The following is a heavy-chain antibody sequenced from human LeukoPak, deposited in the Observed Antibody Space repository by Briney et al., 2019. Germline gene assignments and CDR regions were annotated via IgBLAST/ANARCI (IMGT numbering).Heavy chain of an antibody. Sequence: PSETLSLTCTVSGGSISSYYWSWIRQPPGKGLEWIGYIYYSGSTNYNPSLKSRVTISVDTSKNQFSLKLSSVTAADTAVYYCAREKKYYDILTGYYKTYFDYWGQGTLVTVSS. CDR2: IYYSGST. CDR1: GGSISSYY. V-gene: IGHV4-59*01. CDR3: AREKKYYDILTGYYKTYFDY. D-gene: IGHD3-9*01. J-gene: IGHJ4*02.